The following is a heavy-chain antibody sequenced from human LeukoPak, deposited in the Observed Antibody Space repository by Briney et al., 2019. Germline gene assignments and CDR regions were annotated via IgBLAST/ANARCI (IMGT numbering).Heavy chain of an antibody. CDR3: ARGGDSRPIDY. CDR1: GFTFTSYA. V-gene: IGHV3-53*01. D-gene: IGHD2-15*01. J-gene: IGHJ4*02. Sequence: GGSLRLSCAASGFTFTSYALSWVRQAPGKGLEWVSVIYSGGSTYYADSVKGRFTISRDNSKNTLYLQMNSLRAEDTAVYYCARGGDSRPIDYWGQGTLVTVSS. CDR2: IYSGGST.